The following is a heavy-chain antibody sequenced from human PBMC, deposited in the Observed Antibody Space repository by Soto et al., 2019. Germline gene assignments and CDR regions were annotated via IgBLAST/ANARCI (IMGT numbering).Heavy chain of an antibody. CDR2: IKQDGSEK. Sequence: EVQLVESGGGLVQPGGSLRLSCAASGFTFSSYWMSWVRQAPGKGLEWVANIKQDGSEKYYVDSVKGRFTISRDNAKNSLYLQMNSLRAEDTAVYYCARAPRRYCSGGSCYSWFDPWGQGTLVTVSS. J-gene: IGHJ5*02. CDR1: GFTFSSYW. CDR3: ARAPRRYCSGGSCYSWFDP. V-gene: IGHV3-7*04. D-gene: IGHD2-15*01.